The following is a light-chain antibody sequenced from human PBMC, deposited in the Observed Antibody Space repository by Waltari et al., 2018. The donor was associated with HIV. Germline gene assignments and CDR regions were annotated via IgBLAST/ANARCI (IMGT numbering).Light chain of an antibody. CDR2: RTN. V-gene: IGLV1-47*01. Sequence: QSVLTQPPSASGTPGQGVTISCSGARSDIGSNYVYWYQQLPGTAPKLLIYRTNQRPAGVPDRFSASKSGTSASLAISGLRPEDEADYYCAAWDVSLRGAYVFGTGTKVAVL. J-gene: IGLJ1*01. CDR3: AAWDVSLRGAYV. CDR1: RSDIGSNY.